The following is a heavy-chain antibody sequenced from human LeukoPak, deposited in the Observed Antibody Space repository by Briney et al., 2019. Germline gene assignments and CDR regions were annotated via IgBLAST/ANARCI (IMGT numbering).Heavy chain of an antibody. CDR2: INHSGST. Sequence: PSETLSLTCAVYGGSFSGYYWSWIRQPPGKGLEWIGEINHSGSTNYNPSLKSRVTIPVDTSKNQFSLKLSSVTAADTAVYYCASLTVVVPAAIESNYYYYGMDVWGQGTTVTVSS. V-gene: IGHV4-34*01. D-gene: IGHD2-2*01. J-gene: IGHJ6*02. CDR1: GGSFSGYY. CDR3: ASLTVVVPAAIESNYYYYGMDV.